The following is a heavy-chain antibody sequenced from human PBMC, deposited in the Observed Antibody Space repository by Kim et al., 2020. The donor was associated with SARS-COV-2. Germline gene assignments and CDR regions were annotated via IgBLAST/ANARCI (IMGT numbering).Heavy chain of an antibody. D-gene: IGHD1-26*01. CDR3: ARGGMWELLPLDY. Sequence: GGSLRLSCAASGFTFSSYAMHWVRQAPGKGLEWVAVISYDGSNKYYADSVKGRFTISRDNSKNTLYLQMNSLRAEDTAVYYCARGGMWELLPLDYWGQGTLVTVSS. V-gene: IGHV3-30-3*01. CDR2: ISYDGSNK. CDR1: GFTFSSYA. J-gene: IGHJ4*02.